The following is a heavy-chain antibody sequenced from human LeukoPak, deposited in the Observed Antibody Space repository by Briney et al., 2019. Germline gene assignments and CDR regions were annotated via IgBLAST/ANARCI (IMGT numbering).Heavy chain of an antibody. D-gene: IGHD6-6*01. Sequence: GGSLRLSCAASGFSFSTNWMHWVRQAPGKGLVWVSRLNPDGDTTGYADSVKGRFTISRDNAKNTLYLQMNSVTAEDTALYYCVREVGIATPANWGQGTLVTVSS. CDR1: GFSFSTNW. CDR3: VREVGIATPAN. J-gene: IGHJ4*02. V-gene: IGHV3-74*01. CDR2: LNPDGDTT.